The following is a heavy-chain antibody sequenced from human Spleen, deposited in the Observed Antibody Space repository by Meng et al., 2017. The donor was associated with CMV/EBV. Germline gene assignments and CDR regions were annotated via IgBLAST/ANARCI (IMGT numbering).Heavy chain of an antibody. CDR2: ISSSGSGI. D-gene: IGHD5-24*01. Sequence: FTFIPYTISWVRQAPEKGLQWVSSISSSGSGIYYANSVKGRFAILRDNAETSLYLQMNSLRAEDTAVYYCARSRRAMGHGPYFFDYWGQGALVTVSS. CDR1: FTFIPYT. J-gene: IGHJ4*02. V-gene: IGHV3-21*01. CDR3: ARSRRAMGHGPYFFDY.